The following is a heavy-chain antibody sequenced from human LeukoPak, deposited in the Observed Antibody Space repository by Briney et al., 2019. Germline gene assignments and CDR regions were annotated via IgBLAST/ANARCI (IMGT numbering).Heavy chain of an antibody. CDR3: ARDGTYYYDSSGYDWFDP. J-gene: IGHJ5*02. V-gene: IGHV3-74*01. CDR1: GFTFSSYW. Sequence: KPGGSLRLSCAASGFTFSSYWMHWVRQAPGKGLVWVSRINSDGSSTSYADSVKGRVTIARDNAKNTLYLQMNSLRAEDTAVYYCARDGTYYYDSSGYDWFDPWGQGTLVTVSS. CDR2: INSDGSST. D-gene: IGHD3-22*01.